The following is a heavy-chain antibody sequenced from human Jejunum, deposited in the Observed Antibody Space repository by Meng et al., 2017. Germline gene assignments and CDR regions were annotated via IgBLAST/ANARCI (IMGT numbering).Heavy chain of an antibody. CDR3: ARDTDWHNFDY. CDR1: GFTFGSYW. CDR2: IGKDGSDK. Sequence: GSLRLSCAASGFTFGSYWMTWVRQAPGKGLEWVANIGKDGSDKYYVDSVKVRFTISRDNAKNSLYLQMNSLRAEDTAVYYCARDTDWHNFDYWGQGTLVTVSS. J-gene: IGHJ4*02. D-gene: IGHD3/OR15-3a*01. V-gene: IGHV3-7*01.